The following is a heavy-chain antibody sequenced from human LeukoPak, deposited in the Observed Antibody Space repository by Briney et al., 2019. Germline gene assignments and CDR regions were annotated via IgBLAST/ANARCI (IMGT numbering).Heavy chain of an antibody. Sequence: SSETLSLTCTVSGGSISSYYWSWIRQPAGKGLEWIGRIYTSGSTNYNPSLKSRVTMSVDTSKNQFSLKLSSVTAADTAVYYCARGDSATTDSRFDYWGQGTLVTVSS. CDR2: IYTSGST. CDR3: ARGDSATTDSRFDY. CDR1: GGSISSYY. J-gene: IGHJ4*02. V-gene: IGHV4-4*07. D-gene: IGHD2-15*01.